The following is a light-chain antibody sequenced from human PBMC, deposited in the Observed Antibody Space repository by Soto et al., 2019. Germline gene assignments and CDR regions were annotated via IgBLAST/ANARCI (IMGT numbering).Light chain of an antibody. CDR3: CSFADFTYV. CDR2: EVT. V-gene: IGLV2-23*02. Sequence: SALAQPASVSWSPGQSITIACTGTSSDIGSYDLVSWYQQHPGTAPKLIIYEVTKRPSGVSTRFSGSKSGNTASLTISGLQAVDEADYYCCSFADFTYVFGTGTKVTVL. CDR1: SSDIGSYDL. J-gene: IGLJ1*01.